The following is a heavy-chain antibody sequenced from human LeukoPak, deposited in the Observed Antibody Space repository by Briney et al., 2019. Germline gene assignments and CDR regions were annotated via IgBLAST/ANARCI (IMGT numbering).Heavy chain of an antibody. CDR1: GYTFTSYG. CDR2: ISTYNGDT. J-gene: IGHJ4*02. D-gene: IGHD3-22*01. Sequence: ASVKVSCKASGYTFTSYGISWVRQAPGQGLEWIGWISTYNGDTMYAQKLQGRVTVTTDASTNTVYMELRSLRSDDTAVYYCARDPSNSSGYYQHFDYWGQGNLVTVSS. V-gene: IGHV1-18*01. CDR3: ARDPSNSSGYYQHFDY.